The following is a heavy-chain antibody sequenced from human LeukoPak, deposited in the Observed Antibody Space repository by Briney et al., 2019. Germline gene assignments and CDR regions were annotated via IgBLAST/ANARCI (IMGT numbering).Heavy chain of an antibody. CDR3: GKDRVTAAGYYFEY. Sequence: PGGSLRLSGSASGFTFCNNGMDWLPQGPGKGLEGGAVISVDGSYKYYADSVKGRFTISRDNSKNTLCLQMNSLRAEDTAVYYCGKDRVTAAGYYFEYWGQGTLVTVSS. D-gene: IGHD6-13*01. CDR2: ISVDGSYK. V-gene: IGHV3-30*18. CDR1: GFTFCNNG. J-gene: IGHJ4*02.